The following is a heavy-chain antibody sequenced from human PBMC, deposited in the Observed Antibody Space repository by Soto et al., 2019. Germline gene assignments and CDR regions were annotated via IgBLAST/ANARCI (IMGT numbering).Heavy chain of an antibody. J-gene: IGHJ3*02. CDR1: ADIFNNYY. Sequence: GYSVKVSCKTSADIFNNYYMHWVRQAPGQGLEWMGVMTPSDGSTNYAQSFQGRVTMTRDTSTRTVYVELSSLRSEDTAVYYCAKHCGGDCSNGFDIWGQGTKVTVSS. D-gene: IGHD2-21*02. CDR2: MTPSDGST. CDR3: AKHCGGDCSNGFDI. V-gene: IGHV1-46*02.